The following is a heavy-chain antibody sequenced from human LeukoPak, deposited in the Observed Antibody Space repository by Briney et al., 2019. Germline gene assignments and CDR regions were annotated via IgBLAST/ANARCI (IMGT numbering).Heavy chain of an antibody. D-gene: IGHD6-13*01. V-gene: IGHV3-48*03. CDR3: ARSYRYSSFDP. J-gene: IGHJ5*02. CDR2: ISSSGSTI. CDR1: GFTFSSYE. Sequence: GGSLRLSCAASGFTFSSYEMNWVRQAPGKGLEWVSYISSSGSTIYYADSVKGRFTISRDNAKKSLYLQINSLRVEDTAVYYCARSYRYSSFDPWGQGTLVTVSS.